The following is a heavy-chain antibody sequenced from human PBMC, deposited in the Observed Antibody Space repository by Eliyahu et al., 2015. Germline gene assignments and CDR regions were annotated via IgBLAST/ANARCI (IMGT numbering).Heavy chain of an antibody. CDR3: ARVRITVFTGLSAFDI. CDR1: GFTFSSYG. Sequence: QVQLVESGGGVVQPGRSRRLSCAASGFTFSSYGMHWVRQAPGKGLEWVALISYDGSNKYYADSVKGRFTISRDNSKNTLYLQMNSLRVEDTAVYYCARVRITVFTGLSAFDIWGQGTMVTVSS. J-gene: IGHJ3*02. CDR2: ISYDGSNK. V-gene: IGHV3-30*03. D-gene: IGHD3-9*01.